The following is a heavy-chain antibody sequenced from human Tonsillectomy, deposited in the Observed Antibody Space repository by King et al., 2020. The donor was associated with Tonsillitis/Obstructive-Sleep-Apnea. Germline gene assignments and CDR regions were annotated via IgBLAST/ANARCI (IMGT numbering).Heavy chain of an antibody. CDR3: ARGPNYSSSWYNY. D-gene: IGHD6-13*01. Sequence: VQLQQWGAGLLKPSETLSLTCAVYGGSFSGYYWSWIRQPPGKGLEWIGEINHSGSTNYNPSLKSRVTISVDTSKNQFSLKLSSVTAADTDVYYCARGPNYSSSWYNYWGQGTLVTVSS. CDR2: INHSGST. CDR1: GGSFSGYY. J-gene: IGHJ4*02. V-gene: IGHV4-34*01.